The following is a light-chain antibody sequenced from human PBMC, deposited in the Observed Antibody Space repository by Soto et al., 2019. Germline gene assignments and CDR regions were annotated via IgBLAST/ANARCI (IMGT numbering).Light chain of an antibody. V-gene: IGLV1-40*01. CDR1: SSNIGAGYA. CDR3: QSYESAAEV. Sequence: QSVLTQPPSVSGAPGQTVTISCSGSSSNIGAGYAVQWYQQYPGTAPKLLIYANRNRHSGVPERFSGSKSGTSASLAISGLQVEDEADYYCQSYESAAEVFGGGTKLTVL. J-gene: IGLJ2*01. CDR2: ANR.